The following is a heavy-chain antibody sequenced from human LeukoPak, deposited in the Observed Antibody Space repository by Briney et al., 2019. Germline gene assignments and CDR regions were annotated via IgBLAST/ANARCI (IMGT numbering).Heavy chain of an antibody. Sequence: GGSLRLSCAASGFTFSSYWMHWVRQAPGKGLVWVSRINSDGSSTSYADSVKSRFTISRDNAKNTLYLQMNSLRAEDTAVYYCARDVYSSGVDYWGQGTLVTVSS. V-gene: IGHV3-74*01. D-gene: IGHD6-19*01. CDR2: INSDGSST. J-gene: IGHJ4*02. CDR1: GFTFSSYW. CDR3: ARDVYSSGVDY.